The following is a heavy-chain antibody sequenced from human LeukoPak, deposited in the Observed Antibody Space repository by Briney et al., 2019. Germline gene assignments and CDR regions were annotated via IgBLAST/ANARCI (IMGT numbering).Heavy chain of an antibody. CDR1: GYTFTDFY. V-gene: IGHV1-69-2*01. CDR3: ATYPEISMVLQY. Sequence: ASVKISCKASGYTFTDFYMHWVHQAPGKGLEWMGRVDPEDGEAIYAEKFRGRVTMTADTSTDTAYLELRSLKSDDTALYYCATYPEISMVLQYWGQGSLVTVSS. D-gene: IGHD3-10*01. CDR2: VDPEDGEA. J-gene: IGHJ4*02.